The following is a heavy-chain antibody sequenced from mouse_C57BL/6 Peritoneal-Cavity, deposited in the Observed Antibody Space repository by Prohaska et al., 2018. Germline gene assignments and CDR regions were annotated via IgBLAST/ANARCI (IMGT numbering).Heavy chain of an antibody. J-gene: IGHJ3*01. CDR1: GYSITSGYY. D-gene: IGHD2-5*01. CDR2: ISYDGSN. V-gene: IGHV3-6*01. Sequence: TISFTGYSITSGYYWNWIRQFPGNNLECMGYISYDGSNNYNPSLKNRISITRDTSKNQFFLKLNSVTTEDTATYYCASSNYAWFAYWGQGTLVTVSA. CDR3: ASSNYAWFAY.